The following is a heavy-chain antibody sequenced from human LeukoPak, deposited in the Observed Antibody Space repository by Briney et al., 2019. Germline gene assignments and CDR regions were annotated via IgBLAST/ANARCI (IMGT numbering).Heavy chain of an antibody. Sequence: SGTLSLTCTVSGGSISSYYWSWIRQPPGKGLEWIGYIYYSGSTNYNPSLKSRVTISVDTSKNQFSLKLSSVTAADTAVYYCAGTIAAAGTGAFDIWGQGTMVTASS. CDR1: GGSISSYY. D-gene: IGHD6-13*01. J-gene: IGHJ3*02. V-gene: IGHV4-59*01. CDR3: AGTIAAAGTGAFDI. CDR2: IYYSGST.